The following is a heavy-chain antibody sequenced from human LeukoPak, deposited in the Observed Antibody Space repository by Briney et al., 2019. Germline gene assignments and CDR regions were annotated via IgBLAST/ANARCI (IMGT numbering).Heavy chain of an antibody. D-gene: IGHD3-22*01. CDR1: GGTFSSYA. CDR3: ARELRDSSGYYLAPFDY. Sequence: GASVKVSCKASGGTFSSYAISWVRQAPGQGLEWMGGIIPIFGTANYAQKFQGRVTITADESTTTAYMELSSLRSEDTAVYYCARELRDSSGYYLAPFDYWGQGTLVTVSS. CDR2: IIPIFGTA. V-gene: IGHV1-69*13. J-gene: IGHJ4*02.